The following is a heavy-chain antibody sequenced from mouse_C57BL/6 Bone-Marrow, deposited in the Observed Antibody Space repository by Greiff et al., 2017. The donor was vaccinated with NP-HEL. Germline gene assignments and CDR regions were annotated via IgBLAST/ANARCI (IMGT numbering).Heavy chain of an antibody. J-gene: IGHJ1*03. CDR1: GYTFTDYE. CDR3: TRSNYYGSSYWYFDV. Sequence: VQLQQSGAELVRPGASVTLSCKASGYTFTDYEMHWVKQTPVHGLEWIGAIDPDTGGTAYNQKFKGKAILTADKSSSTAYMELRSLTSEDSAVYDCTRSNYYGSSYWYFDVWGTGTTGTGSS. CDR2: IDPDTGGT. D-gene: IGHD1-1*01. V-gene: IGHV1-15*01.